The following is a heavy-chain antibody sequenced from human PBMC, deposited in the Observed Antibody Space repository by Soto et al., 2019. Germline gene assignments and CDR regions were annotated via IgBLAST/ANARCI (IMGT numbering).Heavy chain of an antibody. J-gene: IGHJ4*02. CDR2: ISVSDAFI. CDR3: TRETVAGITGLDY. D-gene: IGHD1-20*01. Sequence: PGWSLRLSCASSGFNVVAFAVNWVRQAPGKGLEWVSGISVSDAFIYYADSVRGRFSISRDASENILYLQMNSLRVDDTALYYCTRETVAGITGLDYWGPGTLVTVSS. CDR1: GFNVVAFA. V-gene: IGHV3-23*01.